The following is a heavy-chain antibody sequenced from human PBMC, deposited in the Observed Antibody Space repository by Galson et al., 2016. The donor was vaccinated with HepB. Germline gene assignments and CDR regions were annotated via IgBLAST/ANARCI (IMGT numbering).Heavy chain of an antibody. CDR2: ISFDGNNN. Sequence: SLRLSCAASGFTFSSHAMHWVRQAPGKGLEWLAVISFDGNNNFYMDSVKGRFTFSRDNSKNTAFLQMNSLRVDDTGVYYCARGGNYQLPPLWGQGTLVTVSS. J-gene: IGHJ4*02. V-gene: IGHV3-30-3*01. CDR3: ARGGNYQLPPL. CDR1: GFTFSSHA. D-gene: IGHD2-2*01.